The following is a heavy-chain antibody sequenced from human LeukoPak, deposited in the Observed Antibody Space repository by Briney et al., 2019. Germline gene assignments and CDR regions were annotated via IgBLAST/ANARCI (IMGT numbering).Heavy chain of an antibody. Sequence: PGGYLRLSCAASGFTFSSYWMSWVRQAPGKGREWVANIKQDGSEKYYVDSVKGRFTISRDNAKNSLYLQMNSLRAEDTAVYYCARMPLPYYYYYYMDAWGKRTTVTVSS. D-gene: IGHD2-2*01. CDR1: GFTFSSYW. CDR2: IKQDGSEK. CDR3: ARMPLPYYYYYYMDA. V-gene: IGHV3-7*01. J-gene: IGHJ6*03.